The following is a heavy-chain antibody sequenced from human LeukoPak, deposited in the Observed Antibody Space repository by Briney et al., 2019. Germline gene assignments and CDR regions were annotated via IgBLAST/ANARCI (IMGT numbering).Heavy chain of an antibody. CDR3: ARDRYPMVRGLAGWFDP. Sequence: SETLSLTCTVSGGSISSGGYAWSWIRQPPGKGLELIGYIYHSGSTYYNPSLKSRVTISVDRSKNQFSLKLSSVTAADTAVYYCARDRYPMVRGLAGWFDPWGQGTLVTVSS. D-gene: IGHD3-10*01. CDR1: GGSISSGGYA. CDR2: IYHSGST. V-gene: IGHV4-30-2*01. J-gene: IGHJ5*02.